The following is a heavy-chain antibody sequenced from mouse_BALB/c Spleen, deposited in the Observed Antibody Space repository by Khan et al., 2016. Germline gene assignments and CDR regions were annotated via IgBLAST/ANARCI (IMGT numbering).Heavy chain of an antibody. V-gene: IGHV14-3*02. Sequence: VQLQQSGAELVKPGASVKLSCTASGFNIKDTYMHWVKQRPEQGLEWIGRIDPANGNTKYDPKFQGKATITADTSSNTAYLQLSSLTSEDTAGYDCARSPYDDDVGFAYWGQGTLVTVSA. J-gene: IGHJ3*01. D-gene: IGHD2-4*01. CDR2: IDPANGNT. CDR1: GFNIKDTY. CDR3: ARSPYDDDVGFAY.